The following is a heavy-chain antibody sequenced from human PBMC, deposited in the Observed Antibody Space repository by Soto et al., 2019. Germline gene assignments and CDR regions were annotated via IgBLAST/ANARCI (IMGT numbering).Heavy chain of an antibody. CDR1: GFTFSSYA. J-gene: IGHJ4*02. D-gene: IGHD3-16*02. V-gene: IGHV3-30-3*01. CDR2: ISYDGSNK. Sequence: QVQLVESGGGVVQPGRSLRLSCAASGFTFSSYAMHWVRQAPGKGLEWVAVISYDGSNKYYADSVKGRFTISRDNSKNTRYLQMNSLRAEDTAVYYCARGEITFGGVIGDYWGQGTLVTVSS. CDR3: ARGEITFGGVIGDY.